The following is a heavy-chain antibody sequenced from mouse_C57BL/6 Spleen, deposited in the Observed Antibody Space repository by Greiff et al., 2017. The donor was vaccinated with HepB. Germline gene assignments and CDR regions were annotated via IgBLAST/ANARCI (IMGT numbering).Heavy chain of an antibody. CDR2: INPSNGGT. J-gene: IGHJ4*01. D-gene: IGHD1-2*01. Sequence: VQLQQSGTELVKPGASVKLSCKASGYTFTSYWMHWVKQRPGQGLEWIGNINPSNGGTNYNEKFKSKATLTVDKSSSTAYMPLSSLTSEDSAVYDGARSGYYGVYYAMDYWGQGTSVTVSS. CDR1: GYTFTSYW. V-gene: IGHV1-53*01. CDR3: ARSGYYGVYYAMDY.